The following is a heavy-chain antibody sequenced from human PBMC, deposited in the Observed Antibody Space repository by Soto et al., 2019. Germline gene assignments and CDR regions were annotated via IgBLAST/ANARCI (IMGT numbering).Heavy chain of an antibody. CDR2: ISYDGSNK. J-gene: IGHJ4*02. V-gene: IGHV3-30-3*01. D-gene: IGHD3-22*01. CDR3: ARDPAGGSGHYYLFDY. Sequence: GGSLRLSXAASGFTFSTFAMHWVRQAPGKGLDWVAVISYDGSNKYYADSVKGRFTISRDNSKNTLYLQMNSLRSEDTAAYYCARDPAGGSGHYYLFDYWGQGTLVTVSS. CDR1: GFTFSTFA.